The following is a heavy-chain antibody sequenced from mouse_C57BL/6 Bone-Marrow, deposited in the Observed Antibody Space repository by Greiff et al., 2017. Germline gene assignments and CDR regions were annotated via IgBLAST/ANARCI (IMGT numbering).Heavy chain of an antibody. V-gene: IGHV5-4*03. Sequence: EVKLQESGGGLVKPGGSLKLSCAASGFTFSSYAMSWVRQTPEKRLEWVATISDGGSYTYYPDNVKGRFTISRDNAKNNLYLQMSHLKSEDTAMYYCASFYYGKGGDYWGQGTSVTVSS. J-gene: IGHJ4*01. D-gene: IGHD2-1*01. CDR3: ASFYYGKGGDY. CDR2: ISDGGSYT. CDR1: GFTFSSYA.